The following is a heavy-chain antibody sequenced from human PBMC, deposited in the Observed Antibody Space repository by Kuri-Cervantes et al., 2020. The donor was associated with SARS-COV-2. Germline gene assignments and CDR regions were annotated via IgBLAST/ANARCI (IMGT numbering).Heavy chain of an antibody. CDR3: ARDFGIMLLGGYFDY. V-gene: IGHV3-21*01. Sequence: GESLKISCAASGFTFSSYSMNWVRQAPGKGLEWVSSISSSSSYIYYADSVKGRFTISRDNAKNSLYLQMNSLRAEDTAVYYCARDFGIMLLGGYFDYWGQGTLVTVSS. D-gene: IGHD4/OR15-4a*01. J-gene: IGHJ4*02. CDR1: GFTFSSYS. CDR2: ISSSSSYI.